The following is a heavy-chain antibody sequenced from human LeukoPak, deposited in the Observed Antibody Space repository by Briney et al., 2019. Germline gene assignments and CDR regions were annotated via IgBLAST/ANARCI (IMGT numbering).Heavy chain of an antibody. CDR2: ISDSGVHT. Sequence: PGGSLRLSCAASGFTFSSYAMNWVRQAPGKGLEWVSSISDSGVHTYSADSVKGRFTVSRDNSKNTLYLQMNSLRAEDTAVYYCARAGNYRFDYWGQGTLVTVSS. D-gene: IGHD1-7*01. CDR1: GFTFSSYA. CDR3: ARAGNYRFDY. V-gene: IGHV3-23*01. J-gene: IGHJ4*02.